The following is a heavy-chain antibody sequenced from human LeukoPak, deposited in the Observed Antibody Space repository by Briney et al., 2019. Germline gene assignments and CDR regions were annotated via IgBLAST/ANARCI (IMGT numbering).Heavy chain of an antibody. V-gene: IGHV3-30*18. Sequence: GGSLRLSCAASGFTFSSYGMHWVRQAPGKGLEWVAVISYDGSNKYYADSVKGRFTISRDNSKNTLYLQMNSLRAEDTAVYYCAKRGLQYSYGLGFFDYWGQGTLVTVSS. CDR2: ISYDGSNK. CDR3: AKRGLQYSYGLGFFDY. J-gene: IGHJ4*02. CDR1: GFTFSSYG. D-gene: IGHD5-18*01.